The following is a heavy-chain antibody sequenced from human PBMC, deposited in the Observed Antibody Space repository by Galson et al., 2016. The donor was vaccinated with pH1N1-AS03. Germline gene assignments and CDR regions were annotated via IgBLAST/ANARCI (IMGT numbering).Heavy chain of an antibody. CDR2: IESDGSKT. Sequence: SLRLSCAASGFSFTAYGMHWVRQAPGRGLEWVAFIESDGSKTLYSDSLKGRFSISRDNSKNTLFLQMNSLRSEDTAVYYGAKAHGSGTMGPHFYFYGMDVWGQGTTCIVSS. CDR3: AKAHGSGTMGPHFYFYGMDV. J-gene: IGHJ6*02. V-gene: IGHV3-30*02. D-gene: IGHD3-10*01. CDR1: GFSFTAYG.